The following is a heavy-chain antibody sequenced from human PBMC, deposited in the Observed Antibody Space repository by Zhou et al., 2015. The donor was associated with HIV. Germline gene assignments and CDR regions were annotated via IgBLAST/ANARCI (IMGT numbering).Heavy chain of an antibody. J-gene: IGHJ4*02. CDR1: GFTFNTYA. D-gene: IGHD6-19*01. CDR2: ISGSGGTT. V-gene: IGHV3-23*01. Sequence: EVQLLESGGGLVQPGGSLRLSCVASGFTFNTYAMSWVRQAPGKGLEWVSTISGSGGTTFSADSVKGRFTISRDNSKSTLYLQINSLRVQDTAVYYCAKEGSKYTSGWLDFWGQGTLVTVSS. CDR3: AKEGSKYTSGWLDF.